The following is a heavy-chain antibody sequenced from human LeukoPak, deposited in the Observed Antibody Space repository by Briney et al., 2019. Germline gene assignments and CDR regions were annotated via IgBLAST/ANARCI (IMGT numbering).Heavy chain of an antibody. Sequence: GGSLRLSCAASGFTFSSYAMHWVRHAPGQGLVWVSRIKGDGISTNYADSVKGRFTISRDIAKNTLYLQMNSLRAEDTGVNYCAKDHYWSIDYWGRGTLVTVSS. CDR2: IKGDGIST. D-gene: IGHD3-3*01. J-gene: IGHJ4*02. V-gene: IGHV3-74*01. CDR1: GFTFSSYA. CDR3: AKDHYWSIDY.